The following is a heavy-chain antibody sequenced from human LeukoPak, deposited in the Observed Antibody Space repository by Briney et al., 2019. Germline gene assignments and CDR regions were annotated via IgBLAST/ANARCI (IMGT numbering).Heavy chain of an antibody. D-gene: IGHD3/OR15-3a*01. CDR2: IYHSGST. V-gene: IGHV4-30-2*01. J-gene: IGHJ4*02. CDR1: GGFISSGGYY. Sequence: SETLSLTCTVSGGFISSGGYYWSWIRQPPGKGLEWIGYIYHSGSTYYNPSLKSRVTISVDRSKNRFSLKLSSVTAADTAVYYCASLSPLDMVFDYWGQGTLVTVSS. CDR3: ASLSPLDMVFDY.